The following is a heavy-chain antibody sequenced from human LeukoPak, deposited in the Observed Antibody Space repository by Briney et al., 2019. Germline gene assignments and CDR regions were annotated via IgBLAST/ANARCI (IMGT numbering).Heavy chain of an antibody. J-gene: IGHJ4*02. CDR3: ASAYYYDSSGYYYPPGVIDY. CDR1: GFTFSDYY. D-gene: IGHD3-22*01. Sequence: PGGSLRPSCAASGFTFSDYYMSWIRQAPGKGLEWVSYISSSGSTIYYADSVKGRFTISRDNAKNSLYLQMNSLRAEDTAVYYCASAYYYDSSGYYYPPGVIDYWGQGTLVTVSS. V-gene: IGHV3-11*01. CDR2: ISSSGSTI.